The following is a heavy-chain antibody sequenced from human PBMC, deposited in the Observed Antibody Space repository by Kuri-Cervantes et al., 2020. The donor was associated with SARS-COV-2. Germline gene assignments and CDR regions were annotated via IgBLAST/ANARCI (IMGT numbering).Heavy chain of an antibody. CDR2: INPNSGGT. V-gene: IGHV1-2*04. J-gene: IGHJ6*02. CDR1: GYTFSSYY. Sequence: VKVSCKASGYTFSSYYMYWVRQAPGQGLEWMGWINPNSGGTNYAQNFQGWVTMTRDTSISTAYMELSRLRSDDTAVYYCARGMVRGIIQYYYYAMDVWGQGTTVTVSS. CDR3: ARGMVRGIIQYYYYAMDV. D-gene: IGHD3-10*01.